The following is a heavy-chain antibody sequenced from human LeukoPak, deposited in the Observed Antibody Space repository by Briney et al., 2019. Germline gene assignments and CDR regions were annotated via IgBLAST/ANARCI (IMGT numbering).Heavy chain of an antibody. V-gene: IGHV3-48*03. J-gene: IGHJ5*02. CDR3: ARDRGYNWFDP. CDR2: ISTSVSTM. CDR1: GFTFSSYE. Sequence: QPGGSLRLSCAASGFTFSSYEMNWVRQAPGKGLGWVSYISTSVSTMYYADSVKGRFTISRDNAKNSLYLQMNSLRVEDTAVYYCARDRGYNWFDPWGQGTLVTVSS.